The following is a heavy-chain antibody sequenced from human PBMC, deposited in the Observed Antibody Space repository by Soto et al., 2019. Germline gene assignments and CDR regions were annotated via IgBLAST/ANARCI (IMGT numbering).Heavy chain of an antibody. J-gene: IGHJ3*02. CDR1: GYTFTSYA. V-gene: IGHV1-3*01. CDR2: INAGNGNT. D-gene: IGHD3-10*01. Sequence: GASVKVSCKASGYTFTSYAMHWVRQAPGQRLEWMGWINAGNGNTKYSQKFQGRVTITRDTSASTAYMELSSLRSEDTAVYYCARDPSGNDAFDIWGQGTMVTVSS. CDR3: ARDPSGNDAFDI.